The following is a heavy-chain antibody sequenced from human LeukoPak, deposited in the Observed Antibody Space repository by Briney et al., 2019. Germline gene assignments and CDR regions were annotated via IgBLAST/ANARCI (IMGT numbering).Heavy chain of an antibody. D-gene: IGHD6-13*01. CDR3: AREDSSSWHHFDY. J-gene: IGHJ4*02. CDR2: IYHSGST. CDR1: GGSISSYY. Sequence: SETLSLTCTVSGGSISSYYWSWIRQPPGKGLEWIGYIYHSGSTYYNPSLKSRVTISVDRSKNQFSLKLSSVTAADTAVYYCAREDSSSWHHFDYWGQGTLVTVSS. V-gene: IGHV4-59*12.